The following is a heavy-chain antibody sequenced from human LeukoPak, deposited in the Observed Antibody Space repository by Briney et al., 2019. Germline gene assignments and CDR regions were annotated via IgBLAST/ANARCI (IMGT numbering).Heavy chain of an antibody. Sequence: SETLSLTCTVSGGSISSYYWSWIRQPAGKGLEWIGRIYTSGSTNYNPSLKSRVTMSVDTSKNQFSLKLSSVTAADTAVYYCARLGDCSSTSCPNYSWFDPWGQGTLVTVSS. CDR3: ARLGDCSSTSCPNYSWFDP. CDR1: GGSISSYY. V-gene: IGHV4-4*07. D-gene: IGHD2-2*01. J-gene: IGHJ5*02. CDR2: IYTSGST.